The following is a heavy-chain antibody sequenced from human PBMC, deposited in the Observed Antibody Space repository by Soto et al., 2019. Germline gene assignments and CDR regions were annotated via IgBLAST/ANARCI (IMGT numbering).Heavy chain of an antibody. V-gene: IGHV4-4*07. J-gene: IGHJ5*02. CDR3: ARGQRFSAWFDP. CDR2: IYSSGST. D-gene: IGHD3-3*01. CDR1: GGAINSYY. Sequence: SATLSVTCTVSGGAINSYYWTWIRQPAGKGLEWIGRIYSSGSTKYNPSLQSRVTMSLDTSKNQFSLRLTSVTAADTAVYYCARGQRFSAWFDPWGKGYLVTV.